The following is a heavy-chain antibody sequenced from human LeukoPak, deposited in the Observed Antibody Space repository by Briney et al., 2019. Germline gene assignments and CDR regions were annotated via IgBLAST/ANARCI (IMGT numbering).Heavy chain of an antibody. V-gene: IGHV1-2*02. CDR3: ARDRNDFYYYYYMDV. J-gene: IGHJ6*03. Sequence: ASVKVSCKAPGYTFTGYYMHWVRQAPGQGLEWMGWINPNSGGTNYAQKFQGRVTMTRDTSISTAYMELSRLRSDDTAVYYCARDRNDFYYYYYMDVWGKGTTVTVSS. CDR1: GYTFTGYY. D-gene: IGHD3-3*01. CDR2: INPNSGGT.